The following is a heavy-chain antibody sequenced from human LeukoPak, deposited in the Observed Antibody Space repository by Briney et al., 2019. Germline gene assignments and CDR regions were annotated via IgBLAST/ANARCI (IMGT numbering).Heavy chain of an antibody. CDR1: GGSISSGGYY. CDR3: ASTPSSSGCFDY. J-gene: IGHJ4*02. Sequence: ASETLSLTCTVSGGSISSGGYYWSWIRQHPGKGLEWIGYIYYSGSTYYNPSLKSRVTISVDTSKNQFSLKLSSVTAADTAVYYCASTPSSSGCFDYWGQGTLVTVSS. V-gene: IGHV4-31*03. D-gene: IGHD6-19*01. CDR2: IYYSGST.